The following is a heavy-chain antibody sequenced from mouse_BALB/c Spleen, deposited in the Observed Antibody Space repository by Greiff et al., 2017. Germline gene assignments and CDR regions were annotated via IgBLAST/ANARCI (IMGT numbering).Heavy chain of an antibody. CDR2: ISSGGST. J-gene: IGHJ3*01. Sequence: EVHLVESGGGLVKPGGSLKLSCAASGFTFSSYAMSWVRQTPEKRLEWVASISSGGSTYYPDSVKGRFTISRDNARNILYLQMSSLRSEDTAMYYCARGGLYDYDGGFAYWGQGTLVTVSA. V-gene: IGHV5-6-5*01. CDR1: GFTFSSYA. D-gene: IGHD2-4*01. CDR3: ARGGLYDYDGGFAY.